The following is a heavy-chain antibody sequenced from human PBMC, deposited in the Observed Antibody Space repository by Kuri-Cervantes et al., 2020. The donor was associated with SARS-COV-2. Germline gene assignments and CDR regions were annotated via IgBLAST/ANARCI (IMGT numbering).Heavy chain of an antibody. J-gene: IGHJ5*02. Sequence: GGSLRLSCAASGSTFSSYWMSWVRQAPGKGLEWVANIKQDGSEKYYVDSVKGQFTISRDNAKNSLYLQMNSLRAEDTAAYYCARVVRGVSVHWFDPWGQGTLVTVSS. V-gene: IGHV3-7*01. CDR1: GSTFSSYW. D-gene: IGHD3-10*01. CDR3: ARVVRGVSVHWFDP. CDR2: IKQDGSEK.